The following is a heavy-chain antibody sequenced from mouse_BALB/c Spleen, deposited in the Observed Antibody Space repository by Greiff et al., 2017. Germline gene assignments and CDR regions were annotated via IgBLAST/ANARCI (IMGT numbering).Heavy chain of an antibody. Sequence: EVQGVESGAELVKPGASVKLSCTASGFNIKDTYMHWVKQRPEQGLEWIGRIDPANGNTKYDPKFQGKATITADTSSNTAYLQLSSLTSEDTAVYYCARWLLFFDYWGQGTTLTVSS. J-gene: IGHJ2*01. V-gene: IGHV14-3*02. CDR2: IDPANGNT. CDR1: GFNIKDTY. D-gene: IGHD2-3*01. CDR3: ARWLLFFDY.